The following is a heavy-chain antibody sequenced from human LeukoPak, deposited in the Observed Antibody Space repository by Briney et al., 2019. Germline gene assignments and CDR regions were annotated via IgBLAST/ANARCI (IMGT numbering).Heavy chain of an antibody. J-gene: IGHJ4*02. CDR2: ISGSGADT. V-gene: IGHV3-23*01. CDR3: AKAETMTQRGYFDY. Sequence: GGSLRLSCAASGFTFSSYSMNWVRQAPGKGPEWVSVISGSGADTYYADSVKGRFTISRDNSKNTLSLQMSSLRAEDTAVYYCAKAETMTQRGYFDYWGQGTLVTVSS. D-gene: IGHD1-1*01. CDR1: GFTFSSYS.